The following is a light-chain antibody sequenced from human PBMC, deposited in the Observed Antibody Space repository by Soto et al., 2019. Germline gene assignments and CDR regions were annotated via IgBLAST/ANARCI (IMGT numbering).Light chain of an antibody. V-gene: IGLV2-8*01. CDR1: SSDVGGYNY. CDR3: SSYSGTNYHYV. CDR2: EVS. Sequence: QSVLTQPPSASGSFGQSVTISCTGTSSDVGGYNYVSWYQQHPGKAPKLMIYEVSVRPSGVPVRFSGSKSGNTASLTFFGLQADDEADYYCSSYSGTNYHYVFGTGTKVTVL. J-gene: IGLJ1*01.